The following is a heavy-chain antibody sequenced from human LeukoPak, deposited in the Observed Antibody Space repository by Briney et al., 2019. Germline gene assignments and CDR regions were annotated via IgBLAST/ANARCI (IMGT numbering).Heavy chain of an antibody. V-gene: IGHV4-59*12. CDR2: IYYSGST. CDR3: ARERYSSGWYPTIDY. D-gene: IGHD6-19*01. Sequence: SETLSLTCTVSGGSLSSYYWSWIRPPHGKGVEWVGYIYYSGSTNYNPSLTSRVTIPVDTSKNQFSLKLSSVTAADTAVYYCARERYSSGWYPTIDYWGQGTLVTVSS. CDR1: GGSLSSYY. J-gene: IGHJ4*02.